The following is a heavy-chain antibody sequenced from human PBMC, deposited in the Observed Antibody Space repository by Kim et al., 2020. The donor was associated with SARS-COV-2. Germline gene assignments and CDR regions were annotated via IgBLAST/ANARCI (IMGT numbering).Heavy chain of an antibody. V-gene: IGHV5-51*01. CDR3: ARYRIAVAGEEYFDY. D-gene: IGHD6-19*01. Sequence: PSFQGQVTISADKSISTAYLQWSSLKASDTAMYYCARYRIAVAGEEYFDYWGQGTLVTVSS. J-gene: IGHJ4*02.